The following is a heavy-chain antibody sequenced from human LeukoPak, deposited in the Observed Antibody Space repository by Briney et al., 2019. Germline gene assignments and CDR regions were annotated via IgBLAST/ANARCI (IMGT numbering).Heavy chain of an antibody. CDR2: IYPGDSDT. D-gene: IGHD3-9*01. CDR1: GYRFTSFW. Sequence: KSGESLKISCKGSGYRFTSFWIGWVRQMPGKGLEWMGIIYPGDSDTRYSPSFQGQVTISADKSISTAYLQWSSLKASDTAMYYCASSEYYDMLTGAQGSFDYWGQGTLVTVSS. J-gene: IGHJ4*02. V-gene: IGHV5-51*01. CDR3: ASSEYYDMLTGAQGSFDY.